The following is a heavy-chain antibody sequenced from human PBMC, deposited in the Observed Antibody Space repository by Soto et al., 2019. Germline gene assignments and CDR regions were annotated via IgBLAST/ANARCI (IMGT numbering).Heavy chain of an antibody. CDR3: ARDRSLHGGTKYYFDY. Sequence: QVQLVQSGAEVKKPGSSVKVSCKASGGTFSSYAISWVRQAPGQGLEWMGGIIPIFGTANYAQKFQGRVTITADESPSTAYMELSSLRSEDTAVYYCARDRSLHGGTKYYFDYWGQGTLVTVSS. D-gene: IGHD1-26*01. CDR1: GGTFSSYA. V-gene: IGHV1-69*12. CDR2: IIPIFGTA. J-gene: IGHJ4*02.